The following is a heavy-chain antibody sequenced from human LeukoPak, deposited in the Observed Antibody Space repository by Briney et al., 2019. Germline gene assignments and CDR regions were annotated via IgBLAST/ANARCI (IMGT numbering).Heavy chain of an antibody. D-gene: IGHD3-22*01. CDR2: IVVGSGNT. CDR3: AAETYYYDSSGYQVFLFDY. V-gene: IGHV1-58*02. Sequence: GASVKVSCKASGFTFTSSAMLWVRQAGGQRLEWIGWIVVGSGNTNYAQKFQERVTITRDMSTSTAYMELSSLRSEDTAVYYCAAETYYYDSSGYQVFLFDYWGQGTLVTVSS. CDR1: GFTFTSSA. J-gene: IGHJ4*02.